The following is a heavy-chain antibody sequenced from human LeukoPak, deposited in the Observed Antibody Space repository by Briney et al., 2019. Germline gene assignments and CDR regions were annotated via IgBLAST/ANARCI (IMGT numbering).Heavy chain of an antibody. CDR1: GGSISSSSYY. Sequence: KPSETLSLTCTVSGGSISSSSYYWGWIRQPPGKGLEWIGSIYYSGSTYYNPSLKSRVTISVDTSKNQFSLKLSSVTAADTAVYYCARHAEGYCSGASCYGVPNWFDPWGQGTLVTVSS. CDR2: IYYSGST. J-gene: IGHJ5*02. D-gene: IGHD2-15*01. V-gene: IGHV4-39*01. CDR3: ARHAEGYCSGASCYGVPNWFDP.